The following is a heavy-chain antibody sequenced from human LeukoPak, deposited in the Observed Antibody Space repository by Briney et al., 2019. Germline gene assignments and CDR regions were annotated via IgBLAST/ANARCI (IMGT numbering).Heavy chain of an antibody. V-gene: IGHV3-66*01. CDR3: SRDRLGGLDL. J-gene: IGHJ5*02. CDR1: GFTVSSNY. Sequence: PGRSLRLSCAASGFTVSSNYMSWVRQAPGKGLEWVSVIYSGGSTYYADSVKGRFTISRDNAKNSVYLQMSSLRPEDTAVYYCSRDRLGGLDLWGQGTLVTVSS. CDR2: IYSGGST. D-gene: IGHD5-12*01.